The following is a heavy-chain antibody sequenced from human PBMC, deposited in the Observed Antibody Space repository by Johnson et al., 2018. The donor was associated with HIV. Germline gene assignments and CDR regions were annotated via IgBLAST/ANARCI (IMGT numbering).Heavy chain of an antibody. CDR1: GFTFSDFS. CDR2: IGSSGGPI. D-gene: IGHD5-18*01. CDR3: ASPYSYGLDDAFDI. J-gene: IGHJ3*02. V-gene: IGHV3-11*01. Sequence: QVQLVESGGALVQPGGSLRLSCAASGFTFSDFSMTWIRQAPGEGLEWVSYIGSSGGPIYYADSVKGRFTISRDNAKNSLYLQMNSLRAEDTAVYYCASPYSYGLDDAFDIWGQGTMVTVSS.